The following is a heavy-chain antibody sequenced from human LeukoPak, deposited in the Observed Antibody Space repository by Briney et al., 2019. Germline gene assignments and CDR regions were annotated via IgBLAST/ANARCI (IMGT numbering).Heavy chain of an antibody. CDR2: VYPGDSDT. J-gene: IGHJ6*02. D-gene: IGHD3-10*01. CDR3: ARLDGSGSYLPYYGMDV. CDR1: GGTFSSYA. V-gene: IGHV5-51*01. Sequence: GASVKVSCEASGGTFSSYAISWVRQMPGKGLEWMGIVYPGDSDTRYSPSFQGQVTISADKSISTAYLQWSSLKASDTAMYYCARLDGSGSYLPYYGMDVWGQGTTVTVSS.